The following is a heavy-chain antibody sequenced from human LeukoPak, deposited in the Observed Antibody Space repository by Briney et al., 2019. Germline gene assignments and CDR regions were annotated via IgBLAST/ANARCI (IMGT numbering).Heavy chain of an antibody. J-gene: IGHJ4*02. Sequence: GGSLRLSCAASGFTFSNAWMSWVRQAPGKGLEWVSYISSSGSTIYYADSVKGRFTISRDNAKNSLYLQMNSLRAEDTAVYYCATALRYFDWLVTNWGQGTLVTVSS. CDR2: ISSSGSTI. CDR1: GFTFSNAW. D-gene: IGHD3-9*01. CDR3: ATALRYFDWLVTN. V-gene: IGHV3-11*04.